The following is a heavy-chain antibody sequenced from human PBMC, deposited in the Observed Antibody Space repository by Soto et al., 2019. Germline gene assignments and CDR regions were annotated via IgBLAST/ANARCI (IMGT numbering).Heavy chain of an antibody. CDR3: ARGRVAGTGGSWFDP. J-gene: IGHJ5*02. CDR1: GYTFTSYY. Sequence: ASVKVSCKASGYTFTSYYMHWVRQAPGQGLEWMGIINPSGGSTSYAQKFQGRVTMTRDTSTSTVYMELSSLRSEDTAVYYCARGRVAGTGGSWFDPWGQGTLVTGSS. V-gene: IGHV1-46*01. D-gene: IGHD6-19*01. CDR2: INPSGGST.